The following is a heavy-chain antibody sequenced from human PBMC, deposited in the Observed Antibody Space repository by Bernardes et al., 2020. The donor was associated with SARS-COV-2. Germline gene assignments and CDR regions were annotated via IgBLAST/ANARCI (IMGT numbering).Heavy chain of an antibody. D-gene: IGHD1-26*01. CDR2: ISWDGGST. V-gene: IGHV3-43*01. CDR3: AKDTLGAYSGSYDQSEAIDY. CDR1: GFTFDAYT. J-gene: IGHJ4*02. Sequence: GGSLRLSCAASGFTFDAYTMHWVRQAPGKGLEWVSLISWDGGSTYYADSVKGRFTISRDNSKNSLYLQMNSLRTEDTALYYCAKDTLGAYSGSYDQSEAIDYWGQGTLVTVSS.